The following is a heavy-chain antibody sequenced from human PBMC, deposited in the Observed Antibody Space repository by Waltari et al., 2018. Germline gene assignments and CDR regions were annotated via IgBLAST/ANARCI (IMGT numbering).Heavy chain of an antibody. V-gene: IGHV5-10-1*03. CDR2: IDPSDSDT. D-gene: IGHD1-20*01. CDR3: ARLYNPNPSFRENWFDP. J-gene: IGHJ5*02. CDR1: GYSFTSYW. Sequence: EVQLVQSGAEVKKPGESLRISCKGSGYSFTSYWFNWVRQMPGKGLEWLGRIDPSDSDTNYSPSVQGHVTSSADKSISTAYLQWSSLKASDTAMYYCARLYNPNPSFRENWFDPWGQGTLVTVSS.